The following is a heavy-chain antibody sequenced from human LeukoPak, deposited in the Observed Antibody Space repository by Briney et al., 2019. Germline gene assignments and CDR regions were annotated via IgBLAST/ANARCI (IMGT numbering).Heavy chain of an antibody. V-gene: IGHV4-31*03. D-gene: IGHD6-6*01. Sequence: SETLSLTCTVSGGSISSGGYYWSWIRQHPGKGLEWIGYIYYSGSTYYNPSLKSRVTISVDTSKNQYSLKLSSVTAADPAVYYCAREKYSSSSFFFFDYWGQGTLVTVSS. CDR1: GGSISSGGYY. J-gene: IGHJ4*02. CDR3: AREKYSSSSFFFFDY. CDR2: IYYSGST.